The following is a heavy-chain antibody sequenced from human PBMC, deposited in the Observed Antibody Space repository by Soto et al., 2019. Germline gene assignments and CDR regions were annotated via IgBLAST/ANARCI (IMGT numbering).Heavy chain of an antibody. V-gene: IGHV1-8*01. CDR2: MNPNTGNS. D-gene: IGHD1-1*01. Sequence: ASVKVSWKAFGYTFTSYDIYWVRQATGPGLEWMGWMNPNTGNSAYAQKFQGRVTVTSDTSINTVHMELSSLRSEDTAVYYCARRAETNGWNGFGADKYYFDFWGQGTLVTVSS. CDR3: ARRAETNGWNGFGADKYYFDF. J-gene: IGHJ4*02. CDR1: GYTFTSYD.